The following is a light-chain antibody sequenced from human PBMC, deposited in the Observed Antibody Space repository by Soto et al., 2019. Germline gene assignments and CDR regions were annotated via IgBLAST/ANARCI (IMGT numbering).Light chain of an antibody. J-gene: IGLJ3*02. V-gene: IGLV2-11*01. CDR1: SSEVGGYNY. CDR3: CSYAGSYTWV. Sequence: QSALTQPRSVSASPGQSVAISCTGTSSEVGGYNYVSWYQQHPGKAPKLMIYDVTKRPSGVPDRFSGSKSGNTASLTISGLQAEDEADYYCCSYAGSYTWVFGGGTKVTVL. CDR2: DVT.